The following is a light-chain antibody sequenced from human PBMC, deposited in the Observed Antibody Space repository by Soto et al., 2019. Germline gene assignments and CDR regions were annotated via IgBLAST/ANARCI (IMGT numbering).Light chain of an antibody. CDR1: SSDVGGYDY. Sequence: QSALTQPRSVSVSPGQSVGISCTGTSSDVGGYDYVSWYQQHPGKAPNVIIFDVTKRPSGVPDRFSGSKSGNTASLTISGLQAEDEADYYCCSYAGGPYVFGTGTKVTVL. J-gene: IGLJ1*01. CDR3: CSYAGGPYV. CDR2: DVT. V-gene: IGLV2-11*01.